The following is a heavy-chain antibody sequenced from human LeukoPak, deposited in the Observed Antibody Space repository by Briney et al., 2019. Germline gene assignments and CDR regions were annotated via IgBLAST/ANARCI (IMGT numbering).Heavy chain of an antibody. J-gene: IGHJ4*02. V-gene: IGHV3-23*01. CDR2: ISGSGGTM. Sequence: PGGSLRLSCAASGFTFSSNAMRWVRQAPGKGLEWVSAISGSGGTMLYADSVKGRFTISRDNSRNTVSLQMNGLRAEDTAIYYCARGSGAYFDYWGLGTLVIVSS. CDR1: GFTFSSNA. D-gene: IGHD3-10*01. CDR3: ARGSGAYFDY.